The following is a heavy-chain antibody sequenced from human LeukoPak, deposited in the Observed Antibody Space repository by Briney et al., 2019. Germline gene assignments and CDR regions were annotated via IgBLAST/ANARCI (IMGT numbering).Heavy chain of an antibody. CDR1: GFTFSSHW. CDR2: IKSDGSSI. V-gene: IGHV3-74*01. CDR3: ARGSPMLRGRPFDY. J-gene: IGHJ4*02. Sequence: GGSLRLSCAASGFTFSSHWMHWVRQAPGKGLVWVSRIKSDGSSISYADSVKGRFTISRDNSKNTLYLRMNSLRVEDTAVYYCARGSPMLRGRPFDYWGQGTLVTVSS. D-gene: IGHD3-10*01.